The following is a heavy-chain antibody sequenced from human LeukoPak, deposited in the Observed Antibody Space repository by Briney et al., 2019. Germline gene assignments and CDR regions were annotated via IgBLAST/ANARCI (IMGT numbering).Heavy chain of an antibody. D-gene: IGHD2-2*02. J-gene: IGHJ4*02. V-gene: IGHV4-34*01. CDR2: INHSGST. CDR3: ARRYQLLYGIDY. Sequence: KPSETLSLTCAVYGGSFSGYYWSWIRQPPGKGLEWIGEINHSGSTNYNPSLKSRVTISVDTSKNQFSLKLSSVTAADTAVYYCARRYQLLYGIDYWGQGTLVTVSS. CDR1: GGSFSGYY.